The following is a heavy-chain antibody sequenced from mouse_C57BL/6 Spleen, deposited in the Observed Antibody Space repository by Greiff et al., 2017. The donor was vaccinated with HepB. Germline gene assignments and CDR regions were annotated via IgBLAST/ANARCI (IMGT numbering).Heavy chain of an antibody. CDR3: TRKPLITTVVERGGY. CDR2: IDPETGGT. CDR1: GYTFTDYE. D-gene: IGHD1-1*01. Sequence: QVQLKESGAELVRPGASVTLSCKASGYTFTDYEMHWVKQTPVHGLEWIGAIDPETGGTAYNQKFKGKAILTADKSSSTAYMELRSLTSEDSAVYYCTRKPLITTVVERGGYWGQGTTLTVSS. J-gene: IGHJ2*01. V-gene: IGHV1-15*01.